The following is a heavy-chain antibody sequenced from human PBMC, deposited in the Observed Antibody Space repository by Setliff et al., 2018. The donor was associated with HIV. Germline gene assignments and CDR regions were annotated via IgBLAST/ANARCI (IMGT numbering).Heavy chain of an antibody. V-gene: IGHV1-46*01. CDR1: GYTFTSYS. J-gene: IGHJ6*02. Sequence: GASVKVSCKASGYTFTSYSMHWVRQAPGQGLEWMGIINRSGGTTNYAQKFQGRVTMTRDTSTSTVYMEVSSLRFDDTAVYYCARLGSGWSDSYYYAMDVWGQGTTVTVSS. CDR3: ARLGSGWSDSYYYAMDV. D-gene: IGHD6-19*01. CDR2: INRSGGTT.